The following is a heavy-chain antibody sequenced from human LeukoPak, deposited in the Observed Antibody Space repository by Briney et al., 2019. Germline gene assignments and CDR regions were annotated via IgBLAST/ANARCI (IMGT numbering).Heavy chain of an antibody. Sequence: GGSLRLSCTASGFTFSSAWMSWVRQAPGKGLEWVGRMRSKTDGGTTEYAAPVKGRFTISRDDSKNTLYVQMNSLRAEDTAVYYCAKDSRRIVVVITFVDAFDIWGQGTMVTVSS. CDR2: MRSKTDGGTT. J-gene: IGHJ3*02. D-gene: IGHD3-22*01. CDR3: AKDSRRIVVVITFVDAFDI. CDR1: GFTFSSAW. V-gene: IGHV3-15*01.